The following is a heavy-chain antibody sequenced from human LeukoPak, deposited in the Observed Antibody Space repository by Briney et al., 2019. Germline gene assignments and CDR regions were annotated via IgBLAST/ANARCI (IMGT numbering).Heavy chain of an antibody. J-gene: IGHJ4*02. CDR2: MNPNSGNT. D-gene: IGHD3-10*01. CDR1: GYTFTGYD. CDR3: ARRQVRGVKGHED. Sequence: ASVKVSCKASGYTFTGYDINWVRQATGQGLEWMGWMNPNSGNTGYAQKFQGRVAMTRNTSICTAYMELSSLRSEDTAVYYCARRQVRGVKGHEDWGQGTLVTVSS. V-gene: IGHV1-8*01.